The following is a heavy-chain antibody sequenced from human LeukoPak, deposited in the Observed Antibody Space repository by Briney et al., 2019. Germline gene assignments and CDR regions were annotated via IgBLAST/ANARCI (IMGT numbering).Heavy chain of an antibody. Sequence: GASVKVSCKASGYTFTSYAITWVRQAPGQGLEWMGWISAYNGNTNYAQKLQGRVTMTTDTSTSTAYMELRSLRSDDTAVYYCARAGHRRYYYDNGYDYWGQGTLVTVSS. CDR1: GYTFTSYA. D-gene: IGHD3-22*01. CDR2: ISAYNGNT. CDR3: ARAGHRRYYYDNGYDY. V-gene: IGHV1-18*01. J-gene: IGHJ4*02.